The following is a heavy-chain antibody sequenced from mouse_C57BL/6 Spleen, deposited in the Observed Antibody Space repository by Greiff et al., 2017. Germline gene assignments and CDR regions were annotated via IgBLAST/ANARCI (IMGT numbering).Heavy chain of an antibody. Sequence: EVKLMESGAELVKPGASVKLSCTASGFNIKDYYMHWVKQRTEQGLEWIGRIDPEDGETKYAPKFQGKATITADTSSNTAYLQLSSLTSEDTAVYYCARWEITTVVATERVFDYWGQGTTLTVSS. CDR2: IDPEDGET. D-gene: IGHD1-1*01. V-gene: IGHV14-2*01. CDR1: GFNIKDYY. J-gene: IGHJ2*01. CDR3: ARWEITTVVATERVFDY.